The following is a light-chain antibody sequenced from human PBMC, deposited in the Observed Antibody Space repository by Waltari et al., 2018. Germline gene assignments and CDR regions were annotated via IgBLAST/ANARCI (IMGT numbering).Light chain of an antibody. J-gene: IGLJ1*01. V-gene: IGLV2-23*02. CDR2: EVS. CDR3: CSYAGTIPFV. CDR1: SSDIGSFNL. Sequence: QSALTQTASVSGSPGQSITISCTGTSSDIGSFNLVSWYQQHPGKAPKLMIYEVSQRLSVVSNRFSGSKSANTASLTISGLQAEDEADYYCCSYAGTIPFVFGTGTKVTVL.